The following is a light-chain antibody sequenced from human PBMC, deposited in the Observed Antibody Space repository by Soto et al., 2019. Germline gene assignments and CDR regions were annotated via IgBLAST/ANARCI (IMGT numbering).Light chain of an antibody. V-gene: IGLV2-14*01. J-gene: IGLJ1*01. CDR3: FSHRGGDSHV. CDR1: SSDVGAYNY. CDR2: GVT. Sequence: QSALTQPASVSGSPGQSITISCTGTSSDVGAYNYVSWYQQYPGKAPKLMIYGVTNRPSGVSSRFSGSKTGNTSSLTISGLQAEEEDDYYCFSHRGGDSHVFGTGTKLTVL.